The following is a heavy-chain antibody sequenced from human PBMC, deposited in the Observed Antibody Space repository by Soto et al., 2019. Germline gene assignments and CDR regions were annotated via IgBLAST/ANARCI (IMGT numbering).Heavy chain of an antibody. CDR2: IYRSGST. Sequence: SETLSLTCTVSGDSVRNQYWSWIRRPPGRGLEWIGYIYRSGSTKYNPSLKSRLTISVDTSKNQFSLKLSSVTAADTAVYYCARTLDYGHMDVWGKGTRVTVSS. CDR3: ARTLDYGHMDV. D-gene: IGHD3-16*01. J-gene: IGHJ6*03. CDR1: GDSVRNQY. V-gene: IGHV4-4*09.